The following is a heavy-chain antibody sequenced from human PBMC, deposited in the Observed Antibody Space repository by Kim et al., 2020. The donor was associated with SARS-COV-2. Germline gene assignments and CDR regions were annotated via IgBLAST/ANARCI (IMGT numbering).Heavy chain of an antibody. V-gene: IGHV1-2*02. CDR2: INPNSGGT. J-gene: IGHJ3*02. D-gene: IGHD3-10*01. CDR3: ARDQGYYGSGSYYIPRAPRDAFDI. Sequence: ASVKVSCKASGYTFTGYYMHWVRQAPGQGLEWMGWINPNSGGTNYAQKFQGRVTMTRDTSISTAYMELSRLRSDDTAVYYCARDQGYYGSGSYYIPRAPRDAFDIGGQGTMVTVSS. CDR1: GYTFTGYY.